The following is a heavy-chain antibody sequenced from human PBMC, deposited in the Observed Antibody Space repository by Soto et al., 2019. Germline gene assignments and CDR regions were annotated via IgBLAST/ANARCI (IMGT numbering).Heavy chain of an antibody. CDR3: ARGGTMIVVGPRYYFDY. D-gene: IGHD3-22*01. Sequence: QLQLQESGSGLVKPSQTLSLTCAVSGGSISSGGYSWSWIRQPPGKGLEWIGYIYHSGSTYYNPSRKSRVTISVDRSKNPFSLKLSSVTAADTAVYYCARGGTMIVVGPRYYFDYWGQGTLVTVSS. V-gene: IGHV4-30-2*01. CDR1: GGSISSGGYS. J-gene: IGHJ4*02. CDR2: IYHSGST.